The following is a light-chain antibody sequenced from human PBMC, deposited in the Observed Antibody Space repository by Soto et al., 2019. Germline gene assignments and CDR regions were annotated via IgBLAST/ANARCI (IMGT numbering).Light chain of an antibody. V-gene: IGKV3-20*01. CDR1: QSVSSSY. J-gene: IGKJ1*01. CDR3: QQYGTSRWT. Sequence: EVVLTQSPGTLSLFPGERATLSCRASQSVSSSYLAWYQQKPGQAPRLLIFGASSRATGIPDRFSGSGSGTDFILTISRLEPEDFAVYYFQQYGTSRWTFGQGTKV. CDR2: GAS.